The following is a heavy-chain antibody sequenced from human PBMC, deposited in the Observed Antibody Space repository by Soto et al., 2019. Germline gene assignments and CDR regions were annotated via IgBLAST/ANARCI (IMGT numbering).Heavy chain of an antibody. Sequence: EVQLVESGGGLVQPGGSLRLSCAASGFTFSSYDMHWVRQATGKGLEWVSAIGTAGDTYYPGSVKGRFTISRENAKNSLYLQMNSLRAGDTTLYYCARALVRGYSGSKWGGHYYYMDVWGKGTTVTVSS. CDR2: IGTAGDT. V-gene: IGHV3-13*01. D-gene: IGHD5-12*01. J-gene: IGHJ6*03. CDR1: GFTFSSYD. CDR3: ARALVRGYSGSKWGGHYYYMDV.